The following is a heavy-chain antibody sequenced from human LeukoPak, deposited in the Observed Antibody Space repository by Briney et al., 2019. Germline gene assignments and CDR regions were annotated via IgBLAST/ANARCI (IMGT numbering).Heavy chain of an antibody. V-gene: IGHV3-74*01. Sequence: GGSLRLSCAASGFTFSSYWMHWVRQAPGKGLVWVSRINSDGSSTNYADSVKGRFTISRDNAKNTLYLQMNSLRAEDTAVYYCARAGLGYCSSTSCYGYYYYYGMDVWGQGTTVTVSS. CDR2: INSDGSST. D-gene: IGHD2-2*01. CDR1: GFTFSSYW. CDR3: ARAGLGYCSSTSCYGYYYYYGMDV. J-gene: IGHJ6*02.